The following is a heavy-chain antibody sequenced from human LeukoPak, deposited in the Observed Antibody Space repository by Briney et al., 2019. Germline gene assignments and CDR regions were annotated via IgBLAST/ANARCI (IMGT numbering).Heavy chain of an antibody. D-gene: IGHD4-17*01. CDR1: GGSISSYY. Sequence: SETLSLTCTVSGGSISSYYWSWIRQPAGKGLEWIGRIYTSGSTSYNPSLKSRVTMSVDTSKNQFSLKLSSVTAADTAVYYCARDGDYGDRYYYYYGMDVWGQGTTVTVSS. V-gene: IGHV4-4*07. CDR3: ARDGDYGDRYYYYYGMDV. J-gene: IGHJ6*02. CDR2: IYTSGST.